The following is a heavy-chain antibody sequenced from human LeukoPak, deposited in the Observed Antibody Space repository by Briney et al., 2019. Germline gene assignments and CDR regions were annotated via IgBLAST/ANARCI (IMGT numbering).Heavy chain of an antibody. Sequence: GESLKISCKGSGYSFTSYWIGWVRQMPGKGLEWRGIIYPGDSATRYSPSFQGQVTTSADKSISTAYLQWSSLKASDTAMYYCARAWRDGYNYADYWGQGTLVTVSS. J-gene: IGHJ4*02. CDR3: ARAWRDGYNYADY. D-gene: IGHD5-24*01. CDR1: GYSFTSYW. V-gene: IGHV5-51*01. CDR2: IYPGDSAT.